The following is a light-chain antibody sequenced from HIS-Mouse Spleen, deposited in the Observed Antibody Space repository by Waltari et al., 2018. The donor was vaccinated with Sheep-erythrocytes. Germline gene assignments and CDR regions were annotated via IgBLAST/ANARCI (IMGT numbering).Light chain of an antibody. J-gene: IGLJ3*02. V-gene: IGLV2-23*01. CDR3: CSYAGSSTPWV. CDR2: EGS. Sequence: QSALTQPASVSGSPGQSITISCTGNSSDVGSYNLVSWYQQHPGKAPKHMIYEGSKRPSGVSNRFSGSQSSNTASLTISGLQAEDEADYYCCSYAGSSTPWVFGGGTKLTVL. CDR1: SSDVGSYNL.